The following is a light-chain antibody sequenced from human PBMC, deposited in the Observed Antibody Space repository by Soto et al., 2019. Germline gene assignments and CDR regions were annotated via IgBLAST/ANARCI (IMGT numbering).Light chain of an antibody. CDR1: QSVTSN. J-gene: IGKJ5*01. Sequence: EIVMTQSPATLPVSPGETATLSCRASQSVTSNLAWYQQRPGQAPRLLIYGASTRATGIPATFSGSGSGTDFTLTISSLQSEDFAVYYCLQYKDWPSTFGQGTRLEI. CDR3: LQYKDWPST. CDR2: GAS. V-gene: IGKV3-15*01.